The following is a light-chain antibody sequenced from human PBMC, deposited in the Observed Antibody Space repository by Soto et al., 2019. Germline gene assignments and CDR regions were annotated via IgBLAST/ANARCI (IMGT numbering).Light chain of an antibody. CDR1: SSDVGGYNY. CDR3: SSYAGSNKSLV. V-gene: IGLV2-8*01. J-gene: IGLJ1*01. Sequence: QSVLTQPPSAPGSPGQSVTISCTGTSSDVGGYNYVSWYQQHPGKAPKLMIYEVSKRPSGVPDRFSGSKSGNTASLTVSGLQAEDEADYYCSSYAGSNKSLVFGTGTKVTVL. CDR2: EVS.